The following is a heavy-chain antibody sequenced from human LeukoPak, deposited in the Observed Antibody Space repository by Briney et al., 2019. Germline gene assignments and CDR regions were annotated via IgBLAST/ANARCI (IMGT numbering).Heavy chain of an antibody. CDR3: ARTITIYGVPCYFDY. D-gene: IGHD3-3*01. CDR1: GGSISSGGFY. V-gene: IGHV4-31*03. J-gene: IGHJ4*02. CDR2: IYNSGSS. Sequence: SQTLSLTCTVSGGSISSGGFYWTWICQHPGKGLEGIGYIYNSGSSYYNPSLKSRVTMSVDTSKNQFSLRLRSVTAADTAVYYCARTITIYGVPCYFDYWGQGTLVTVSS.